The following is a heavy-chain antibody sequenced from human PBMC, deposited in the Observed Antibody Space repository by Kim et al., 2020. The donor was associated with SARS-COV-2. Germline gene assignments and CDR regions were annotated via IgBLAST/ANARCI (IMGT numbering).Heavy chain of an antibody. Sequence: GGSLRLSCAASAFTFSDAWMNWVRQAPGKGLEWVGRIKSKTDGGTTDYAAPVKGRFIISRDDSKDMLYLQMNGLKTEDTAVYYCTTGPAAGSDVRGQGTTVTVSS. V-gene: IGHV3-15*01. J-gene: IGHJ6*02. D-gene: IGHD6-13*01. CDR1: AFTFSDAW. CDR3: TTGPAAGSDV. CDR2: IKSKTDGGTT.